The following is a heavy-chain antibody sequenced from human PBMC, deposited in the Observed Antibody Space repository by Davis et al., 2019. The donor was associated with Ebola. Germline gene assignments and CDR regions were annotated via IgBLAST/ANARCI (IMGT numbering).Heavy chain of an antibody. CDR2: IKQDGSEK. D-gene: IGHD6-6*01. CDR3: ARDTKQAYSSSSMLDY. V-gene: IGHV3-7*01. CDR1: GFTFSSYW. Sequence: GESLKISCAASGFTFSSYWMSWVRQAPGKGLEWVANIKQDGSEKYYVDSVKGRFTISRDNAKNSLYLQMNSLRAEDTAVYYCARDTKQAYSSSSMLDYWGQGTLVTVSS. J-gene: IGHJ4*02.